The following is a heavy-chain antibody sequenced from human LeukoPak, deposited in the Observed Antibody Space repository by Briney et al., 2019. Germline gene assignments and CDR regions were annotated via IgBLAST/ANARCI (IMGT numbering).Heavy chain of an antibody. D-gene: IGHD2-2*01. CDR3: AREGEYCSSTSCYPDY. V-gene: IGHV3-21*01. Sequence: GGSLRLSCAASGFTFSSYSMNWVRQAPGKGLEWVSSISSSSSYIYYADSVKGRFTISIDNAKNSLYLQMNSLRDEDTAVYYCAREGEYCSSTSCYPDYWGQGTLVTVSS. J-gene: IGHJ4*02. CDR1: GFTFSSYS. CDR2: ISSSSSYI.